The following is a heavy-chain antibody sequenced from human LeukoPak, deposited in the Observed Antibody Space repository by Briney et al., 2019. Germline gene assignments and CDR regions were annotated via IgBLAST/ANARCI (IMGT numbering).Heavy chain of an antibody. CDR1: GGSISSYY. D-gene: IGHD5-12*01. CDR3: ARGNPWGVATTTFDY. J-gene: IGHJ4*02. CDR2: IYYSGST. V-gene: IGHV4-59*01. Sequence: PSETLSLTCTVSGGSISSYYWSWIRQPPGEGLEWIGYIYYSGSTNYNPSLKSRVTISVDTSKNQFSLKLSSVTAADTAVYYCARGNPWGVATTTFDYWGQGTLVTVSS.